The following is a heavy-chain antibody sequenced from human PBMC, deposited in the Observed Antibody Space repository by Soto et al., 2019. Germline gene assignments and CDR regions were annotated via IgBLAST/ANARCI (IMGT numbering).Heavy chain of an antibody. Sequence: SETLSLTCTVSGGSISSSSYYWGWIRQPPGKGLEWIGSIYYSGSTYYNPSLKSRVTISVDTSKNQFSLKLSSVTAADTAVYYCARQVGYYDSRTFYYYYNGMDVWGQGTTVTVSS. V-gene: IGHV4-39*01. J-gene: IGHJ6*02. CDR2: IYYSGST. D-gene: IGHD3-22*01. CDR1: GGSISSSSYY. CDR3: ARQVGYYDSRTFYYYYNGMDV.